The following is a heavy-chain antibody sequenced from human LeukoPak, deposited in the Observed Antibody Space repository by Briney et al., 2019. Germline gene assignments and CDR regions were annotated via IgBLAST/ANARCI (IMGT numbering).Heavy chain of an antibody. CDR3: ATYSGYDARSYFDY. J-gene: IGHJ4*02. CDR2: IIPIFGTA. Sequence: GASVKVSCKASGGTFSSYAISWVRQAPGQGLEWMGGIIPIFGTANYAQKFQGRVTITADKSTSTAYMELSSLRSEDTAVYYCATYSGYDARSYFDYWGQGTLVTVSS. V-gene: IGHV1-69*06. D-gene: IGHD5-12*01. CDR1: GGTFSSYA.